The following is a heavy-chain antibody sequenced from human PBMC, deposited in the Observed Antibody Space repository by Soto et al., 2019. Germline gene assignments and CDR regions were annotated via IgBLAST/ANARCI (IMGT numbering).Heavy chain of an antibody. J-gene: IGHJ4*02. V-gene: IGHV1-69*13. CDR1: GGTFSSYA. D-gene: IGHD3-22*01. Sequence: SVKVSCKASGGTFSSYAISWVRQAPGQGLEWMGGIIPIFGTANYAQKFQGRVTITADESTSTAYMELSSLRSEDTAVYYCARTDYYDSSGSQDYWGQGTLVTVSS. CDR2: IIPIFGTA. CDR3: ARTDYYDSSGSQDY.